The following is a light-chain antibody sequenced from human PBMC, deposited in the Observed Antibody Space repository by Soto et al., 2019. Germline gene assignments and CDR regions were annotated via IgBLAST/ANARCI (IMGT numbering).Light chain of an antibody. J-gene: IGKJ1*01. V-gene: IGKV3-20*01. Sequence: IVLTQSPGTLSLSPGERVTLSCRASQSVTTRLAWYQHKPGQAPTLLMSGASNRASGVPVRFSGSGSGTDFTLTITRLEPEDFALYYCQQYGSSPVTFGQGTKVDIK. CDR1: QSVTTR. CDR3: QQYGSSPVT. CDR2: GAS.